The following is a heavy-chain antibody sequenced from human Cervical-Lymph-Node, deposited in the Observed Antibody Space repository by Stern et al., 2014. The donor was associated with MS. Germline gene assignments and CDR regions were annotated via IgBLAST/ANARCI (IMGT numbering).Heavy chain of an antibody. D-gene: IGHD4-17*01. CDR2: ISPHNGKA. Sequence: VQLVESGAEVTTPGASVKVSCKASGYTFTNYDINWVRQATGQGLEWMGWISPHNGKANYAQRFQGRVTMTRDISISTAYMELSSLTSDDTAVYYCASASEVTTTVYWGQGTLVTVSS. CDR3: ASASEVTTTVY. V-gene: IGHV1-8*01. J-gene: IGHJ4*02. CDR1: GYTFTNYD.